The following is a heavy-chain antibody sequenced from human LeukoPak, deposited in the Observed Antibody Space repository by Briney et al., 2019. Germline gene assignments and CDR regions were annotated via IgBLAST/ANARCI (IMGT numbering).Heavy chain of an antibody. V-gene: IGHV4-61*02. CDR1: GGSISSSSYY. CDR2: IYTSGST. D-gene: IGHD3-10*01. CDR3: ARVSPSGVWDV. Sequence: PSETLSLTCTVSGGSISSSSYYWSWIRQPAGKGLEWIGRIYTSGSTNYNPSLNSRVTISIDTSKNQFSLSLRSVTAADTAVYYCARVSPSGVWDVWGQGTTVTVSS. J-gene: IGHJ6*01.